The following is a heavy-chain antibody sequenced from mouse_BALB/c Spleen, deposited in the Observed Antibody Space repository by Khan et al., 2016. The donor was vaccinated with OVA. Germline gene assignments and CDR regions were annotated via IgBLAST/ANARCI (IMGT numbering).Heavy chain of an antibody. CDR1: GYSFTGYY. CDR3: ARGDYCGSSSFAY. J-gene: IGHJ3*01. CDR2: ISCYNGST. V-gene: IGHV1S34*01. Sequence: LVKTGASVKISCKASGYSFTGYYMHWVTQSHGKSLEWIGYISCYNGSTTYNQKFKGKATFTVDTSSSTVYLPFNSLTSEDCAVYYWARGDYCGSSSFAYWGQGTLVTGSA. D-gene: IGHD1-1*01.